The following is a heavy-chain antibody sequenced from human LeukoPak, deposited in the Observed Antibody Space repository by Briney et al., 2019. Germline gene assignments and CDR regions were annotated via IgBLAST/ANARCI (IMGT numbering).Heavy chain of an antibody. CDR3: ARRSGSYYSIDY. J-gene: IGHJ4*02. CDR2: IYHSGST. CDR1: GYSISSGYY. D-gene: IGHD1-26*01. Sequence: SETLSLTCTVSGYSISSGYYWGWIRQPPGKGLAWIGSIYHSGSTYYNPSLKSRVTISVDTSKNQFSLKLSSVTAADTAVYYCARRSGSYYSIDYWGQGTLVTVSS. V-gene: IGHV4-38-2*02.